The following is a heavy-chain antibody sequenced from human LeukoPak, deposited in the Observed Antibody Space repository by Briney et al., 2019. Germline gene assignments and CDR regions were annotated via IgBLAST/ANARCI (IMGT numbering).Heavy chain of an antibody. CDR1: GGSITNYY. Sequence: TTSETLSLTCTVSGGSITNYYWSWIRQPPGEGLEWIGYIYHSGSTNYRPSLKSRVTISVDTSKNQFSLKLSSVTAADTAVYYCARHLGDSNDYSVDVWGQGTTVTVSS. D-gene: IGHD3-22*01. CDR3: ARHLGDSNDYSVDV. V-gene: IGHV4-59*01. CDR2: IYHSGST. J-gene: IGHJ6*02.